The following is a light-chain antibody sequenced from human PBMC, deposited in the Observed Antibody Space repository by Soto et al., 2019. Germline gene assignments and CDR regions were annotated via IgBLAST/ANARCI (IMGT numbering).Light chain of an antibody. V-gene: IGKV3-11*01. J-gene: IGKJ1*01. CDR1: QPVSIY. CDR2: DAS. Sequence: EIVLTQSPATLSLSPGETATLSCRASQPVSIYLAWYQQKPGQAPRVLIYDASHRATGIPDRFSGSGSGTEFTLTISSLQPDDSASYYCQQYNNYPWTFGQGTKVEI. CDR3: QQYNNYPWT.